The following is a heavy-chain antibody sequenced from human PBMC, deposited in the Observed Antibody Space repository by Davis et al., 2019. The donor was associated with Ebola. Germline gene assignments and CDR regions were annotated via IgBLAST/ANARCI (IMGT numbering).Heavy chain of an antibody. V-gene: IGHV5-51*01. CDR1: GNSFTNLW. D-gene: IGHD1-20*01. CDR3: ASLRKTITGMDDAFDI. J-gene: IGHJ3*02. Sequence: GESLKISCQGSGNSFTNLWIGWVRQMPGKGLEWMGLIYTGDSDTRYSPSFRGQVTISADKSIRTAYLQWSGLKASDTAMYYCASLRKTITGMDDAFDIWGQGTMVTVSS. CDR2: IYTGDSDT.